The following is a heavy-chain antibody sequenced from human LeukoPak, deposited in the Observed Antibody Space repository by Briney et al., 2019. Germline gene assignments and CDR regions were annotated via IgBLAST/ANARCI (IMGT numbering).Heavy chain of an antibody. CDR2: INPNNGGT. D-gene: IGHD3-22*01. Sequence: ASVKVSCKASGYTFTGYYMHWVRQAPGQGLEWMGWINPNNGGTNYAQKFQGRVTMTRDTSISTAYMELSRLRSDDTAVYYCAREGVFPAYYYDSSGYSDAFDIWGQGTMVTVSS. V-gene: IGHV1-2*02. CDR3: AREGVFPAYYYDSSGYSDAFDI. CDR1: GYTFTGYY. J-gene: IGHJ3*02.